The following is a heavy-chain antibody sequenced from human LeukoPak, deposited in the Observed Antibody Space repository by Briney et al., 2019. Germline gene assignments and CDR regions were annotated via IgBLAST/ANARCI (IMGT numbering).Heavy chain of an antibody. CDR3: ARDPYGSGSYYGYYFDY. CDR2: IYYSGST. D-gene: IGHD3-10*01. V-gene: IGHV4-31*03. CDR1: GGSVSSGGYY. J-gene: IGHJ4*02. Sequence: KTSETLSLTCTVSGGSVSSGGYYWSWIRQHPGKGLEWIGYIYYSGSTYYNPSLKSRVTISVDTSKNQFSLKLSSVTAADTAVYYCARDPYGSGSYYGYYFDYWGQGTLVTVSS.